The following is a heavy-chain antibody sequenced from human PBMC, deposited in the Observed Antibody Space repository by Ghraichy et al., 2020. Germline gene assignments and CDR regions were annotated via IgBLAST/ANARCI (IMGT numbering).Heavy chain of an antibody. CDR1: GFTVSGNY. V-gene: IGHV3-66*01. Sequence: GGSLRLSCAASGFTVSGNYMTWVRQAPGKGLEWVSVIYSGGSAYYADSVKGRFTISRDNAKNTLSLQMNSLRAEDTAVYYCARDTALYYHYAMDVWGQGTTVTVSS. CDR3: ARDTALYYHYAMDV. CDR2: IYSGGSA. J-gene: IGHJ6*02. D-gene: IGHD2-21*02.